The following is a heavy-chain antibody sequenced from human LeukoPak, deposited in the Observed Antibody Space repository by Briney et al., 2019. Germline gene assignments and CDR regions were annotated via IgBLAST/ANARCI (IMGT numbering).Heavy chain of an antibody. Sequence: GRSLRLSCAASVFTFDDYAMHSVRQAPGKGLEWVSGMSWNSGSIGYADSVKGRFTISRDNAKNSLYLQMNSLRAEDTALYYCAKPSGRWFGELRAPAFDYWGQGTLVTVSS. J-gene: IGHJ4*02. CDR1: VFTFDDYA. CDR2: MSWNSGSI. D-gene: IGHD3-10*01. CDR3: AKPSGRWFGELRAPAFDY. V-gene: IGHV3-9*01.